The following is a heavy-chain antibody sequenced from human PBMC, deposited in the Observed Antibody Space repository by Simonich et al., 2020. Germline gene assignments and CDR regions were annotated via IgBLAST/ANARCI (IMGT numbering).Heavy chain of an antibody. J-gene: IGHJ3*02. CDR3: AKDLGDRITMIVVVIDAFDI. CDR1: GFTFSSYA. CDR2: ISGSGGST. V-gene: IGHV3-23*01. Sequence: GGGLVQPGGSLRLSCAASGFTFSSYAMSWVRQAPGKGLEWVSAISGSGGSTYYADSVKGRFTISRDNSKNTLYLQMNSLRAEDTAVYYCAKDLGDRITMIVVVIDAFDIWGQGTMVTVSS. D-gene: IGHD3-22*01.